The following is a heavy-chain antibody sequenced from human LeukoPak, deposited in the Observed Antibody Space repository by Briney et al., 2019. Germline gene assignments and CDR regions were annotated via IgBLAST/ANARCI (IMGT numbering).Heavy chain of an antibody. CDR2: ISAQHGQA. CDR1: GYSENFYG. V-gene: IGHV1-18*04. J-gene: IGHJ4*02. CDR3: ARIGYDFWSGPTFVDY. Sequence: ASVKVSCKTSGYSENFYGITWVRQVAGQGLEWMGWISAQHGQAEYAPNSQDRVTMTTDTYTNTAYMELRSLRSDDTAVYYCARIGYDFWSGPTFVDYWGQGTLVTVSS. D-gene: IGHD3-3*01.